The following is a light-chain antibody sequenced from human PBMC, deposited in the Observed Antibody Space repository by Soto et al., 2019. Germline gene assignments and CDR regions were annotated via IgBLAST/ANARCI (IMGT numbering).Light chain of an antibody. CDR2: LNSDGSH. J-gene: IGLJ2*01. CDR1: SGHSSYA. V-gene: IGLV4-69*01. CDR3: QTWGTGMV. Sequence: QLVLTQSPSASASLGASVKLTGTLRSGHSSYAIAWHQQQPEKGPRYLMKLNSDGSHSKGDGIPDRFSGSSSGAERYLTISSRQSEDEADYYCQTWGTGMVFGGWTKLTVL.